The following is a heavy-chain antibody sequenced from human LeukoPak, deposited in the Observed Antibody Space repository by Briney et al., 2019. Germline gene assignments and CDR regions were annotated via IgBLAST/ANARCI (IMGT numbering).Heavy chain of an antibody. CDR2: IYYSGST. Sequence: SETLSLTCTVSGGSISSGGYCWSWIRQHPGKGLEWIGYIYYSGSTYYNPSLKSRVTISVDTSKNQFSLKLSSVTAADTAVYYCARATPPYSSSWYAGGVMDVWGQGTTVTVSS. J-gene: IGHJ6*02. D-gene: IGHD6-13*01. CDR3: ARATPPYSSSWYAGGVMDV. V-gene: IGHV4-31*03. CDR1: GGSISSGGYC.